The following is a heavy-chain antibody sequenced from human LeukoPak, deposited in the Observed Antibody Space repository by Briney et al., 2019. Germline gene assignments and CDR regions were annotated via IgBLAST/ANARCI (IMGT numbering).Heavy chain of an antibody. D-gene: IGHD3-22*01. CDR1: GFTFSTYG. CDR3: AKAGYYESSGYYSGRDAFDI. Sequence: PGGSLRLSCAASGFTFSTYGMHWVRLAPGKGLEWVAVISYDGSNKYYADSLQGRFTISRDNSKNTLYLQMNSLRAEDTAVYYCAKAGYYESSGYYSGRDAFDIWGQGTMVTVSS. J-gene: IGHJ3*02. CDR2: ISYDGSNK. V-gene: IGHV3-30*18.